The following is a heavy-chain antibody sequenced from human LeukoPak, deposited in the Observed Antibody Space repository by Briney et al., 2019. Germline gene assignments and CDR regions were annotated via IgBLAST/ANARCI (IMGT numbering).Heavy chain of an antibody. V-gene: IGHV4-39*01. J-gene: IGHJ6*02. CDR2: IYYSGST. CDR3: ARLRWSRYSSVRPPVPV. Sequence: SETLSLTCTVSGGSISSSSYYWGWIRQPPGKGLEWIGSIYYSGSTYYNPSLKSRVTISVDTSKNQFSLKLSSVTAADTAVYYCARLRWSRYSSVRPPVPVWGQGTTVTVSS. CDR1: GGSISSSSYY. D-gene: IGHD6-19*01.